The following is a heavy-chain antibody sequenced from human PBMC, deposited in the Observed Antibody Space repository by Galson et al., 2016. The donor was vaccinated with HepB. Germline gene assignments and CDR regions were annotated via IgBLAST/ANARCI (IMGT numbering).Heavy chain of an antibody. J-gene: IGHJ6*04. CDR1: GDSVSSNSAA. D-gene: IGHD3-10*01. CDR3: ARAPMVVVPTAAIPNYDYYGMDV. CDR2: THYRSKWFN. V-gene: IGHV6-1*01. Sequence: CAISGDSVSSNSAAWIWIRQSPSRGLEWLGRTHYRSKWFNDYAVSMKSRITINPDTSKNQFSLQVKSVTPEDTAVYYCARAPMVVVPTAAIPNYDYYGMDVWGKGTTVTVSS.